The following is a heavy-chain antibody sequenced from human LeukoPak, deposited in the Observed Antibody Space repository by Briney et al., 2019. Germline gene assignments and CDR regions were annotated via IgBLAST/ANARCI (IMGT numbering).Heavy chain of an antibody. D-gene: IGHD6-6*01. Sequence: SETLSLTCTVSGGSIGSYYWSWIRQPSGKGLEWIGYVYYTGSTSYNPSLKSRVTISVDTSKNQFSLRLSSVTAADTAVYYCARQAARTPFDYWGQGTLVTVSS. CDR3: ARQAARTPFDY. V-gene: IGHV4-59*08. CDR2: VYYTGST. J-gene: IGHJ4*02. CDR1: GGSIGSYY.